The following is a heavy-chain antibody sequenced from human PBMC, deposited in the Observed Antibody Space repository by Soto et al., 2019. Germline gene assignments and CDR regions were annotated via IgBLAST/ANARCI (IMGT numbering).Heavy chain of an antibody. CDR3: ARVAVAGTDAFDI. CDR2: ISWNSGSI. CDR1: GFTFDDYA. Sequence: GGSLRLSCAASGFTFDDYAMHWVRQAPGKGLEWVSGISWNSGSIGYADSVKGRFTISRDNAKNSLYLQMNSLRAEDTALYYCARVAVAGTDAFDIWGQGTMVTVSS. V-gene: IGHV3-9*01. J-gene: IGHJ3*02. D-gene: IGHD6-19*01.